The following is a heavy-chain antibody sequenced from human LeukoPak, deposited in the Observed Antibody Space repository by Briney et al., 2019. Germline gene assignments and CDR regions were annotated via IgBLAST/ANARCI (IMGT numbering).Heavy chain of an antibody. D-gene: IGHD4-11*01. CDR2: IIPIFGTA. Sequence: GASVKVSCKASGGTFSSYAISWVRQAPGQGLEWMGGIIPIFGTANYAQKFQGRVTITADESTSTAYMELSSLRSEDTAVYYCASLPATTVKGFDPWGQGTLVTVSS. J-gene: IGHJ5*02. CDR1: GGTFSSYA. CDR3: ASLPATTVKGFDP. V-gene: IGHV1-69*01.